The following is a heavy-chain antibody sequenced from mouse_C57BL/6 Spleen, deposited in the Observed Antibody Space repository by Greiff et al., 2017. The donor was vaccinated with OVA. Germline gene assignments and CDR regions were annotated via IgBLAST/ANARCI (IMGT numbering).Heavy chain of an antibody. V-gene: IGHV1-15*01. Sequence: VQLQQSGAELVRPGASVTLSCKASGYTFTDYEMHWVKQTPVHGLEWIGAIDPETGGTAYNQKFKGKAILTADKSSSTAYMELRSLTSEDFAVYYCTLLITTVVEGWGQGTTLTVSS. CDR2: IDPETGGT. CDR3: TLLITTVVEG. J-gene: IGHJ2*01. CDR1: GYTFTDYE. D-gene: IGHD1-1*01.